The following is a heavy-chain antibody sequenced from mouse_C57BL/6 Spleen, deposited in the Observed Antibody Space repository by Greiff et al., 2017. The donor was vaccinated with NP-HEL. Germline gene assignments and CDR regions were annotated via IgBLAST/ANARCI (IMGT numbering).Heavy chain of an antibody. CDR1: GFSLTSYA. Sequence: VKLMESGPGLVAPSQSLSITCTVSGFSLTSYAISWVRQPPGKGLEWLGVIWTGGGTNYNSALKSRLSISKDNSKSQVFLKMNSLQTDDTARYYCARRGDGHGYYYAMDYWGQGTSVTVSS. CDR2: IWTGGGT. D-gene: IGHD2-2*01. CDR3: ARRGDGHGYYYAMDY. V-gene: IGHV2-9-1*01. J-gene: IGHJ4*01.